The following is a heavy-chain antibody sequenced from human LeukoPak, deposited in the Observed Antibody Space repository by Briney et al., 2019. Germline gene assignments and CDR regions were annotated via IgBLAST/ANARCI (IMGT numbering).Heavy chain of an antibody. CDR2: ISGDGGST. CDR1: GFTFDDYA. D-gene: IGHD3-10*01. V-gene: IGHV3-43*02. Sequence: GGSLRLSCAASGFTFDDYAMHWVRQAPGEGLEWVCLISGDGGSTYYADSVKGRFTISRDNSKNSLYLQMNSLRAEDTALYYCAKPNYYGSGSYPLDYWGQGTLVTVSS. CDR3: AKPNYYGSGSYPLDY. J-gene: IGHJ4*02.